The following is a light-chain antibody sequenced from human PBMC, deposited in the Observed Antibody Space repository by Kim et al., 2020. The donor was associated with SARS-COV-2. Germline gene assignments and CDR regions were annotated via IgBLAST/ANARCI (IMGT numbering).Light chain of an antibody. J-gene: IGKJ4*01. CDR2: DAS. CDR1: QSVSSY. Sequence: LSPGESATLSCRASQSVSSYLAWYQQKPGQAPRLLIYDASNRATGIPARFSGSGSGTDVTLTISSLEPEDFAVYYCQHRSNWPLTFGGGTKVDIK. V-gene: IGKV3-11*01. CDR3: QHRSNWPLT.